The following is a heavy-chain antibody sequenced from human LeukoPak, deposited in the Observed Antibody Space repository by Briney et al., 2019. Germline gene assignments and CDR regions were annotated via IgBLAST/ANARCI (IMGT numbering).Heavy chain of an antibody. CDR3: ARDRDCGEKDYFDY. V-gene: IGHV3-33*01. D-gene: IGHD2-21*01. Sequence: GGSLRLSCAASGFTFSSHGMHWVRQAPGKGLEWVAVIWYDGSDKKFADSVKGRFTISRGNSKKTFHLQMNSLRAEDTAVYYCARDRDCGEKDYFDYWGQGTLVTVSS. CDR2: IWYDGSDK. CDR1: GFTFSSHG. J-gene: IGHJ4*02.